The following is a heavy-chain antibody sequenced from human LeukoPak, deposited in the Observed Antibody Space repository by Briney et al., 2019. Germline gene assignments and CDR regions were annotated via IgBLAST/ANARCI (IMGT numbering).Heavy chain of an antibody. CDR1: GFTVSSNY. CDR3: ARERRGFVDY. D-gene: IGHD3-10*01. J-gene: IGHJ4*02. Sequence: GGSLRLSCAASGFTVSSNYMSWVRQAPGKGLEWVSVIYSGGSTYYADSVKGRFTISRDNSKNTLYLQMNSLRAEATAVYYCARERRGFVDYWGQGTLVTVSS. CDR2: IYSGGST. V-gene: IGHV3-53*01.